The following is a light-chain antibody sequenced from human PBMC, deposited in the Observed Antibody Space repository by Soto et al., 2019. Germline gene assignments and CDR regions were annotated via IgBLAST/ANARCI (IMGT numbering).Light chain of an antibody. CDR1: QSISSW. Sequence: IHMTHSPSSLSASSGYRVTITGRASQSISSWLAWYQQKPGKAPKLLIYDASSLESGVPSRFSGSGSGTDFTLTISRLEPEDFAMYYCLHHGSSLWTFGQGTKVDIK. CDR3: LHHGSSLWT. J-gene: IGKJ1*01. V-gene: IGKV1-5*01. CDR2: DAS.